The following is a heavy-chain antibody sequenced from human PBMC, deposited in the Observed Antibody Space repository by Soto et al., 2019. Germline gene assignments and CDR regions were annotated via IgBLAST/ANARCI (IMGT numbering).Heavy chain of an antibody. V-gene: IGHV4-59*01. Sequence: SETLSLTCTVSGGSISSYYWSWIQQPPGKGLEWIGYIYYSGSTNYNPSLKSRVTISVDTSKNQFSLKLSSVTAADTAVYYCARVRDCSGGSCYSLGAFDIWGQGTMVTVSS. CDR2: IYYSGST. CDR1: GGSISSYY. D-gene: IGHD2-15*01. CDR3: ARVRDCSGGSCYSLGAFDI. J-gene: IGHJ3*02.